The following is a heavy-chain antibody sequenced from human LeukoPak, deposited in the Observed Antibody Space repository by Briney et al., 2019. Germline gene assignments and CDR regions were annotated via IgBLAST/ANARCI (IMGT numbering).Heavy chain of an antibody. CDR2: IYYSGRT. Sequence: SETLSLTCTVSGGSITDYFWTWIRQPAGKGLEWIGTIYYSGRTYCNPSLKSRVTISVDRSENQFSLILISVTAADTAVYYCARASAGYSTGWYKHWFAPWGQGTLITVSS. V-gene: IGHV4-4*07. J-gene: IGHJ5*02. D-gene: IGHD6-19*01. CDR3: ARASAGYSTGWYKHWFAP. CDR1: GGSITDYF.